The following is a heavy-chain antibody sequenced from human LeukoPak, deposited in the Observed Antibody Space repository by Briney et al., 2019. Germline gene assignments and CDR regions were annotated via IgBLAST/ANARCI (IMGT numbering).Heavy chain of an antibody. CDR2: ISGSGGST. V-gene: IGHV3-23*01. CDR3: AKGDIPYSIPPLDFDY. Sequence: TGGSLRLPCAASGFTFSSYAMSWVRQAPGKGLEWVSAISGSGGSTYYADSVKGRFTISRDNSKNTLYLQMNSLRAEDTAVYYCAKGDIPYSIPPLDFDYWGQGTLVTVSS. J-gene: IGHJ4*02. CDR1: GFTFSSYA. D-gene: IGHD4-11*01.